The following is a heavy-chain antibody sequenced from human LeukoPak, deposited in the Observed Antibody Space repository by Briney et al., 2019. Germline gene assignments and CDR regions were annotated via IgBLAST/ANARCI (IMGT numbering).Heavy chain of an antibody. CDR1: GVTFSNYY. J-gene: IGHJ4*02. CDR3: VNLVHCTTSSCQP. D-gene: IGHD2-2*01. CDR2: ISSDGSST. V-gene: IGHV3-74*01. Sequence: PGGSLRLSCAASGVTFSNYYMHWVRQAPGKGPVWVSRISSDGSSTSYADSVKGRFTISRDNAKNTLYLQMSSLRAEDTAVYYCVNLVHCTTSSCQPWGQGTLVTVSS.